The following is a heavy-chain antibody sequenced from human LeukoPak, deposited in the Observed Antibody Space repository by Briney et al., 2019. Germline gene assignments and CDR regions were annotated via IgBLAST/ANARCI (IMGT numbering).Heavy chain of an antibody. J-gene: IGHJ4*02. CDR1: GFTFSSYA. CDR2: ISYDGSNK. D-gene: IGHD5-18*01. V-gene: IGHV3-30*04. CDR3: ARGNSGYSSLYYFDY. Sequence: GRSLRLSCAASGFTFSSYAMHWVRQAPGKGLEWVAVISYDGSNKYYADSVKGRFTISRDNSKNTLYLQMNSLRAEDTAVYYCARGNSGYSSLYYFDYWGQGTLVTVSS.